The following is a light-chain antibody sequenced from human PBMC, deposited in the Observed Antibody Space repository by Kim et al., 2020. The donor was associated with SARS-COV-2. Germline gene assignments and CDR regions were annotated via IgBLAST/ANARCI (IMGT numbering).Light chain of an antibody. CDR1: QNIDIW. CDR2: SAS. V-gene: IGKV1-5*03. CDR3: QQYKAYSLWT. Sequence: DIQMIQSPPLLSASVGDRVTITCRASQNIDIWLAWYQHKPGTAPKLLIHSASTLRSGVPSRFSGSGSGTEFTLTITSLQPDDFATYFCQQYKAYSLWTFGQGTNVEI. J-gene: IGKJ1*01.